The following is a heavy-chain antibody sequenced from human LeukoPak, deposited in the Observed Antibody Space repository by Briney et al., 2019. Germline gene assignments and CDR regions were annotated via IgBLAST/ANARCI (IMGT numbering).Heavy chain of an antibody. D-gene: IGHD3-3*01. J-gene: IGHJ4*02. Sequence: PGGSLRLSCAASGFTLDDYVMHWVRQAPGKGLEWVSGISWNSVSIGYADSVKGRFTISRDNAKNSLYLQMNSLRAEDTAVYYCAREYDFWSGSDYWGQGTLVSVSS. CDR2: ISWNSVSI. CDR1: GFTLDDYV. CDR3: AREYDFWSGSDY. V-gene: IGHV3-9*01.